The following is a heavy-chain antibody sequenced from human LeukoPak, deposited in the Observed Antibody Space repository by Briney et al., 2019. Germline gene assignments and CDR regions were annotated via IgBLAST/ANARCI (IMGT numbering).Heavy chain of an antibody. CDR1: EFTFSSYS. D-gene: IGHD6-19*01. CDR2: ISGFSSYI. Sequence: GGSLRLSCAASEFTFSSYSMNWVRQAPGKGLEWVSSISGFSSYIYYADSVKGRFTISRDNAKNSLYLQMNSLRAEDTAVYYCARAVSVASYYFDYWGQGTLVTVSS. CDR3: ARAVSVASYYFDY. J-gene: IGHJ4*02. V-gene: IGHV3-21*04.